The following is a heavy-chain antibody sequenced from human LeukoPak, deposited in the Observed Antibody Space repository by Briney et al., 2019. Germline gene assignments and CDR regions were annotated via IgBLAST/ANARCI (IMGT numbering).Heavy chain of an antibody. CDR3: TRDSLPTFSGYYYCMDV. V-gene: IGHV3-49*04. Sequence: GGSLRLSCTGSGFTFGDFAVSWVRQAPGKGLQWVGFIRSKTYGGTPEYAASAKGRFTISRDDSKNIAYLQMNSLKTDDTAVYYCTRDSLPTFSGYYYCMDVWGKGTSVTIS. CDR1: GFTFGDFA. J-gene: IGHJ6*03. CDR2: IRSKTYGGTP.